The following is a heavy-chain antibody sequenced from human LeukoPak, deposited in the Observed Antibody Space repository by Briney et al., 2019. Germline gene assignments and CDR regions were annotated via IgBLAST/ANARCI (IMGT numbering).Heavy chain of an antibody. J-gene: IGHJ5*02. D-gene: IGHD5-12*01. CDR2: ISSSSSYI. Sequence: GGSLRLSCAASGFTFSSYSMNWVRQASGKGLEWVSSISSSSSYIYYADSVKGRFTISRDNAKNSLYLQMNSLRAEDTAVYYCARRYSGYDSGWFDPWGQGTLVTVSS. V-gene: IGHV3-21*01. CDR1: GFTFSSYS. CDR3: ARRYSGYDSGWFDP.